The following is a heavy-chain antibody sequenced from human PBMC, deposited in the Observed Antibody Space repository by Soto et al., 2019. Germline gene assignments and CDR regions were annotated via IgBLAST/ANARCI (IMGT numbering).Heavy chain of an antibody. CDR3: ARVRGALEWLSQNWFDP. CDR1: GGSISSHY. CDR2: IYTSGST. J-gene: IGHJ5*02. V-gene: IGHV4-4*07. D-gene: IGHD3-3*01. Sequence: SATLSLTFTFSGGSISSHYWSWIRQAAGEGLEWIGRIYTSGSTNYNPSLKSRVTMSVDTSKNQFSLKLSSVTAADTAVYYCARVRGALEWLSQNWFDPCGQGTLVTVSS.